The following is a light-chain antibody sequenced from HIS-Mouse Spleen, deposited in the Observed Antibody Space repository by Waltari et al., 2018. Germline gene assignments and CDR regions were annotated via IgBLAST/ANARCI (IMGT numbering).Light chain of an antibody. CDR2: DVS. Sequence: QSALTQPRSVSGSPGQSVTISCTGTSSYVGGYNYVSCYQQHPGKAPKLMIYDVSKRPSGVPDRFSGSKSGNTASLTVSGLQAEDEADYYCSSYAGSNNYVFGTGTKVTVL. J-gene: IGLJ1*01. CDR3: SSYAGSNNYV. V-gene: IGLV2-11*01. CDR1: SSYVGGYNY.